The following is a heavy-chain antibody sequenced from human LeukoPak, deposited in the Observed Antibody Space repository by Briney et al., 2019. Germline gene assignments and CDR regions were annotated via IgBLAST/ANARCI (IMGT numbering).Heavy chain of an antibody. J-gene: IGHJ4*02. CDR2: IWYDGSNK. CDR1: GFTFSNFG. Sequence: GGSLRLSCAASGFTFSNFGMHWVRQAPGKGLEWVAVIWYDGSNKYYADSVKGRFTISRDNFENTVHLQMNSLRAEDTAVYYCAKGRGSWPCYFDYWGQGTLVTVS. V-gene: IGHV3-33*06. D-gene: IGHD6-13*01. CDR3: AKGRGSWPCYFDY.